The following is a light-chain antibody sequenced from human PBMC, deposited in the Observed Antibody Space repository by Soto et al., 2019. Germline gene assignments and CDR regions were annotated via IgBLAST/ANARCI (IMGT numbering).Light chain of an antibody. J-gene: IGKJ2*01. CDR1: QGISSH. V-gene: IGKV1-9*01. CDR2: AAS. Sequence: DIRLTQSPSFLSASVGDRVTITCRASQGISSHLAWYQQKPGKAPKLLVDAASTLQSAVPSRFSGSGSGTEFTLTINGLQPEDFAVYYCHQRSNWPLYTFGQGTKLAIK. CDR3: HQRSNWPLYT.